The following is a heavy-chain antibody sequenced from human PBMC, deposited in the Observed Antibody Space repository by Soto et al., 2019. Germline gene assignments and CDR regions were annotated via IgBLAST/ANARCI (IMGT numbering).Heavy chain of an antibody. CDR1: GGSISSYY. CDR3: AREFGNYGGNSLGY. CDR2: IYYSGST. D-gene: IGHD4-17*01. V-gene: IGHV4-59*01. Sequence: ASETLSLTCTVSGGSISSYYWSWIRQPPGKGLEWIGYIYYSGSTNYNPSLKSRVTISVDTSKNQFSLKLSSVTAADTAVYYCAREFGNYGGNSLGYWGQGTLVTVSS. J-gene: IGHJ4*02.